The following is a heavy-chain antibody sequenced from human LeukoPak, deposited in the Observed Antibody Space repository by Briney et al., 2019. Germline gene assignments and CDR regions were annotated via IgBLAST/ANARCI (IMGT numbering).Heavy chain of an antibody. D-gene: IGHD4-23*01. CDR3: ARAPQASGSVNYYYYMDV. CDR1: GFTFSDYY. J-gene: IGHJ6*03. CDR2: ISSSGSTI. Sequence: PGGPLRLSCAASGFTFSDYYISWMRHAPGKGVEGFSYISSSGSTIYYADSVKGRFTISRDNAKNSLYLQLNSLRAEDTAVYYCARAPQASGSVNYYYYMDVWGKGTTVTVSS. V-gene: IGHV3-11*01.